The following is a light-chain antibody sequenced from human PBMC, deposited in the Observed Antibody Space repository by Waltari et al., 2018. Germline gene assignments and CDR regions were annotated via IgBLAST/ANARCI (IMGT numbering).Light chain of an antibody. Sequence: EIVMTQSPATLSVSPGERATLSCRASQSVSSNLAWYQQKPGQAPRLLIYGASTRATRIPARFSGSGSGTEFTLTISSLQSEDFAVYYCQQYNNWPPLFTFGPGTKVDIK. V-gene: IGKV3-15*01. J-gene: IGKJ3*01. CDR1: QSVSSN. CDR2: GAS. CDR3: QQYNNWPPLFT.